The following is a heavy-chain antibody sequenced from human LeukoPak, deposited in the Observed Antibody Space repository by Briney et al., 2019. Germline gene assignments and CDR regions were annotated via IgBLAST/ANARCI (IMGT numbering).Heavy chain of an antibody. D-gene: IGHD6-6*01. CDR1: GYTFTSYA. Sequence: ASVRVSCKASGYTFTSYAMHWVRQAPGQRLEWMGWINAGNGNTKYSQKFQGRVTITRDTSASTAYMELSSLRSEDTAVYYCARDIAARSNWFDPWGQGTLVTVSS. J-gene: IGHJ5*02. V-gene: IGHV1-3*01. CDR2: INAGNGNT. CDR3: ARDIAARSNWFDP.